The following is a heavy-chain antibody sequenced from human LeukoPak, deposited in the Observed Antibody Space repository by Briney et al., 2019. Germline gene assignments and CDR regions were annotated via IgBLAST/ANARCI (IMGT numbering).Heavy chain of an antibody. CDR2: ISYDGSNE. V-gene: IGHV3-30*18. CDR1: GFTFSSYG. D-gene: IGHD6-19*01. J-gene: IGHJ6*02. CDR3: AKLHHIAVPGLYYYGIDV. Sequence: PGGSLRLSCAASGFTFSSYGMHWVRQAPGKGLEWVAVISYDGSNEYYAYSVKGRFTISRDNSKNTLYLQMNSLRAEDTAVYYCAKLHHIAVPGLYYYGIDVWGQGTTVTVSS.